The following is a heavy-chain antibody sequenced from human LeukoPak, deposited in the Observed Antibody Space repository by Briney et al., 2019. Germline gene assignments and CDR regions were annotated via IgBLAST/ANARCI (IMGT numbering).Heavy chain of an antibody. Sequence: SETLSLTCTVSGGSIRSYYWSWIRQPPGKGLEWIGYIYYSGSTNYNPSLKSRVTISVDTSKNQFSLKLSSVTAADTAVYFCARSPRGIAARLRWFDPWGQGTLVTVSS. V-gene: IGHV4-59*01. J-gene: IGHJ5*02. CDR3: ARSPRGIAARLRWFDP. CDR1: GGSIRSYY. D-gene: IGHD6-13*01. CDR2: IYYSGST.